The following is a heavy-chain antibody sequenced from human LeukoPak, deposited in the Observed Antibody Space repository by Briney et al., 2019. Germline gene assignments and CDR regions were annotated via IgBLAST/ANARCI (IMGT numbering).Heavy chain of an antibody. CDR1: GASISTYY. D-gene: IGHD5-18*01. CDR3: AREGPSGYNYGLYYFDY. V-gene: IGHV4-4*07. Sequence: SETLSLTCTVSGASISTYYWSWIRQPAGKGLEWIGRIYSSGSANYNPSLKSRITMSVDTSKNQFSLKVSSVTAADTAVYYCAREGPSGYNYGLYYFDYWGQGTLVTVSP. J-gene: IGHJ4*02. CDR2: IYSSGSA.